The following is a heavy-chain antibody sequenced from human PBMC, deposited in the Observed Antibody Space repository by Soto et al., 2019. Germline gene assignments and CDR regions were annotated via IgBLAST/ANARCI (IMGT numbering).Heavy chain of an antibody. CDR1: GGTFSSYA. CDR2: INTYNGNT. D-gene: IGHD3-10*01. V-gene: IGHV1-18*01. Sequence: ASVKVSCKASGGTFSSYAISWVRQAPGQGLEWMGWINTYNGNTNHAQKLQGRVTMTTDTSTSTAYMELRSLRSDDTAVYYCARGVGSGTYYNQYNWFDPWGQGTLVTVSS. CDR3: ARGVGSGTYYNQYNWFDP. J-gene: IGHJ5*02.